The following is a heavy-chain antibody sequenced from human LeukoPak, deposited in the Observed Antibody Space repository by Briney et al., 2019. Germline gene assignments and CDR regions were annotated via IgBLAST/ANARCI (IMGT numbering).Heavy chain of an antibody. Sequence: ASVKVSCKASGYTFTGYYMHWVRQAPGQGLEWMGWINPNRGGTNYAQKFQGWVTMTRDTSISTAYMELSRLRSDDTAVYYCARGAWFGELYFDYWGQGTLVTVSS. J-gene: IGHJ4*02. V-gene: IGHV1-2*04. D-gene: IGHD3-10*01. CDR3: ARGAWFGELYFDY. CDR2: INPNRGGT. CDR1: GYTFTGYY.